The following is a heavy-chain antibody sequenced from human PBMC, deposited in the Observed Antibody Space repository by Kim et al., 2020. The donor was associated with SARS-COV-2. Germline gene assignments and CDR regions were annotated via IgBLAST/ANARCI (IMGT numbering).Heavy chain of an antibody. V-gene: IGHV3-74*01. J-gene: IGHJ5*02. CDR3: ARSPAAGYNWFDP. D-gene: IGHD6-13*01. CDR2: INSDGSST. Sequence: GGSLRLSCAASGFTFSSYWMHWVRQAPGKGLVWVSRINSDGSSTSYADSVKGRFTISRDNAKNTLYLQMNSLRAEDTAVYYCARSPAAGYNWFDPWGQGTLVTVSS. CDR1: GFTFSSYW.